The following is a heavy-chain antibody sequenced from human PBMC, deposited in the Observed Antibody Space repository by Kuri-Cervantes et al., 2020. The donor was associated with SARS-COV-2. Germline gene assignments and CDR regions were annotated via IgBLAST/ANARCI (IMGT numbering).Heavy chain of an antibody. J-gene: IGHJ5*02. Sequence: SQTLSLTCAVYGGSLSGNFWSWIRQPPGKGLEWIGEINHSGNTNYNPSLKSRVTISVDTSNNQFSLKLTSVTAADTAVYYCVRDASWFDPWGQGALVTVSS. CDR1: GGSLSGNF. CDR2: INHSGNT. V-gene: IGHV4-34*01. CDR3: VRDASWFDP.